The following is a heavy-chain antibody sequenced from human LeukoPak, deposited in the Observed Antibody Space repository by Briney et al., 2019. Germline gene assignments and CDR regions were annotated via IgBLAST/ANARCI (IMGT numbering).Heavy chain of an antibody. J-gene: IGHJ4*02. Sequence: SQTLSLTCTVSGGSISSGSYYWSWIRQPAGKGLEWIGRIYTSGSTNYNPSLKSRVTISVDTSKNQFSLKLSPVTAADTAVYYCARVNWNAFDYWGQGTLVTVSS. CDR3: ARVNWNAFDY. V-gene: IGHV4-61*02. CDR2: IYTSGST. D-gene: IGHD1-1*01. CDR1: GGSISSGSYY.